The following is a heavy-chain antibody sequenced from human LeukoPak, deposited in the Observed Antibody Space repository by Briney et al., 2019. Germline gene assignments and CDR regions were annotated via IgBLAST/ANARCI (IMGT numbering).Heavy chain of an antibody. V-gene: IGHV3-48*01. J-gene: IGHJ4*02. D-gene: IGHD6-13*01. CDR2: IISSSSTV. CDR3: ARGMNGYTSSAIDY. Sequence: GSLRLSCAASGFTFSSYSMNWVRQAPGEGLEWVSYIISSSSTVYYADSVRGRFTISRDNAKNSLFLQMNSLRAEDTAVYYCARGMNGYTSSAIDYWGQGTLVTVSS. CDR1: GFTFSSYS.